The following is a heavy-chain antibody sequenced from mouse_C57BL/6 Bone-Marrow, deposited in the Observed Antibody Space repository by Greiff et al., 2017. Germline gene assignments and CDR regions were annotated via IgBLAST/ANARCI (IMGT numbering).Heavy chain of an antibody. CDR3: TTLYDGPFGV. J-gene: IGHJ1*03. V-gene: IGHV14-1*01. D-gene: IGHD2-3*01. CDR2: IDPEDGDT. CDR1: GFNIKDYY. Sequence: EVQLQQSGAELVRPGASVKLSCTASGFNIKDYYMHWVKQRPEQGLEWIGRIDPEDGDTEYAPKFQGKATMTADPSSNTAYLQLSSLTSEDTAVYYCTTLYDGPFGVWGTGTTVTVSS.